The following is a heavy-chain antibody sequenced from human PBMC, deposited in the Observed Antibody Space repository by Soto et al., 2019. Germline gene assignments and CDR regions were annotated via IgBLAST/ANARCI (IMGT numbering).Heavy chain of an antibody. CDR2: ISAYNGNT. CDR3: ARRIGGIAVAGTGNYYCYGMDV. D-gene: IGHD6-19*01. V-gene: IGHV1-18*04. J-gene: IGHJ6*02. Sequence: ASVNVSCKASGYTFTSDGISWVRQAPGQGLEWIGWISAYNGNTNYAQKLQGRVTMTTDTSTSKAYMELRSLRSDDTAVYYCARRIGGIAVAGTGNYYCYGMDVWGQGTTVTVSS. CDR1: GYTFTSDG.